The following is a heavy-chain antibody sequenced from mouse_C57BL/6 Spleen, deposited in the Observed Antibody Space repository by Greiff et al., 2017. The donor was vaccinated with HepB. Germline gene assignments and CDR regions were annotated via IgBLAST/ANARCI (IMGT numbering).Heavy chain of an antibody. D-gene: IGHD2-4*01. Sequence: EVQLQQSGPELVKPGDSVKISCKASGYSFTGYFMNWVMQSHGKSLEWIGRINPYNGDTFYNQKFKGKATLTVGKSSSTAHMELRSLTSEDSAVYYCARPYDYDHYAMDYWGQGTSVTVSS. J-gene: IGHJ4*01. CDR3: ARPYDYDHYAMDY. CDR2: INPYNGDT. CDR1: GYSFTGYF. V-gene: IGHV1-20*01.